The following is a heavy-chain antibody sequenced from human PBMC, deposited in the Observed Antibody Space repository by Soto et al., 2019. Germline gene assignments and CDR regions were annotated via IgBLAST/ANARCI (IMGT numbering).Heavy chain of an antibody. CDR1: GFTFSSYG. V-gene: IGHV3-30*18. D-gene: IGHD3-10*01. CDR3: AKTWLGSIRGVKFYYFDY. Sequence: VQLVESGGGLVQPGGSLRLSCAASGFTFSSYGMHWVRQAPGKGLEWVAVISYDGSNKYYADSVKGRFTISRDNSKNTLYLQMNSLRAEDTAVYYCAKTWLGSIRGVKFYYFDYWGQGTLVTVSS. J-gene: IGHJ4*02. CDR2: ISYDGSNK.